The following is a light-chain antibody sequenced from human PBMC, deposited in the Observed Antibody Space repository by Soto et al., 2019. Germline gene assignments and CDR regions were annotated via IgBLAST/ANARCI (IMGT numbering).Light chain of an antibody. CDR1: SSDVGGYNY. CDR3: SSYTSSSTLV. V-gene: IGLV2-14*01. J-gene: IGLJ3*02. Sequence: QSALTQPASVSGSPGQSITISCTGTSSDVGGYNYVSWYQQHPGKAPKVMIYYVSNRPSGVSNRFSGSKSVNTAALTISGLHAQYDADYYCSSYTSSSTLVFGGGTKLTVL. CDR2: YVS.